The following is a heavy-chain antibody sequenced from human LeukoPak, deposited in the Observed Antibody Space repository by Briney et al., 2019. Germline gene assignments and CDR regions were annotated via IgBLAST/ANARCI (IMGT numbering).Heavy chain of an antibody. J-gene: IGHJ4*02. V-gene: IGHV1-3*01. CDR3: ARGPTHHSKYYDFWSGYFDY. CDR1: GYTFTSYA. CDR2: INAGNGNT. Sequence: GASVKVSCKASGYTFTSYAMHWVRQAPGQRLEWMGWINAGNGNTKYSQKFQGRVTITRDTSASTAYMELSSLRSEDTAVYYCARGPTHHSKYYDFWSGYFDYWGQGTLVTVSS. D-gene: IGHD3-3*01.